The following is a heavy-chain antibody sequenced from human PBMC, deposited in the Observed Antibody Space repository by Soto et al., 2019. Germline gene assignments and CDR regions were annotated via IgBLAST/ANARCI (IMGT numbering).Heavy chain of an antibody. V-gene: IGHV4-59*01. CDR1: GGPISSGY. D-gene: IGHD3-16*01. CDR2: IYLGGSI. J-gene: IGHJ5*02. Sequence: PSETLSLTCSVSGGPISSGYWTWIRHPPGKRLEWIGYIYLGGSINYNPSIKSRIIISVDTAKNQFSLSLSSVTAADTAVYYCRGVYYDMDGYILDPWGQGIPFTVSA. CDR3: RGVYYDMDGYILDP.